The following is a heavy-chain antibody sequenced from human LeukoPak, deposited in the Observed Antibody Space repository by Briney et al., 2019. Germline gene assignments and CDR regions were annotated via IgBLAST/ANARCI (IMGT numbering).Heavy chain of an antibody. CDR3: ARGDDYGDYLSAFDI. V-gene: IGHV1-18*04. J-gene: IGHJ3*02. D-gene: IGHD4-17*01. Sequence: ASVRVSCKASGYRFTSYGIIWVRQAPGQGLEWMGGISAHNSNTNYGQKLQGRVTMTTDTSTSTAYMELRSLRSDDTAVYYCARGDDYGDYLSAFDIWGQGTMVTVSS. CDR1: GYRFTSYG. CDR2: ISAHNSNT.